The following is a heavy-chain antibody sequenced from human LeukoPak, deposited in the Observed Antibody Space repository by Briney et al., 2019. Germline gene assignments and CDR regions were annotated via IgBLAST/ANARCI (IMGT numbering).Heavy chain of an antibody. Sequence: GGSLRLSCAASGFTFSSFEMNWVRQAPGKGLEWVSFIYSGGRTDYADSVKGRFTISRDNSKNTLYLQMNSLRVEETAVYYCARDSQYCSSGSCSPGASDIWGQGTMVTVSS. CDR2: IYSGGRT. CDR1: GFTFSSFE. D-gene: IGHD2-15*01. V-gene: IGHV3-53*01. CDR3: ARDSQYCSSGSCSPGASDI. J-gene: IGHJ3*02.